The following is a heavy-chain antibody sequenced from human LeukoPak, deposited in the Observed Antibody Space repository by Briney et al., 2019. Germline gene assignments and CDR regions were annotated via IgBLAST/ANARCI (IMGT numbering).Heavy chain of an antibody. D-gene: IGHD6-13*01. CDR1: GFTFDDYA. Sequence: GGSLRLSCTASGFTFDDYAMHWVRQAPGKGLEWVSGISWNSGSIGYADSVKGRFTISRDNAKNSLYLQMNSLRAEDTALYYCAKDHGSSVSSFAPSTEFDYWGQGTLVTVSS. V-gene: IGHV3-9*01. J-gene: IGHJ4*02. CDR2: ISWNSGSI. CDR3: AKDHGSSVSSFAPSTEFDY.